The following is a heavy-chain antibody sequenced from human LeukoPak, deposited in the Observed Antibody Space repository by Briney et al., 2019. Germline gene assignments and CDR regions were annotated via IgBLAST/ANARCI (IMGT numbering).Heavy chain of an antibody. CDR1: GGSISSSSYY. V-gene: IGHV4-39*01. D-gene: IGHD3-16*02. CDR3: ARADLMITFGGVIVIGAFDI. CDR2: IYYSGST. J-gene: IGHJ3*02. Sequence: PSETLSLTCTVSGGSISSSSYYWGWIRQPPGKGLEWIGSIYYSGSTYYNPSLKSRVTISVDTSKNQFSLKLSSVTAADTAVYYCARADLMITFGGVIVIGAFDIWGQGTMVTVSS.